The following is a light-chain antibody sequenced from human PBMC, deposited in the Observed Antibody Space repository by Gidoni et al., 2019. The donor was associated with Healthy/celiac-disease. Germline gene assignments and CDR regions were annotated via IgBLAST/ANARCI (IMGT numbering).Light chain of an antibody. J-gene: IGKJ1*01. CDR1: QSISSY. Sequence: DIDMTQSPSSRCASVGDRVTITCRASQSISSYLNWYQQKPGKAPKLLIYAASSLQSGVPSRFSSSGSGTDFTLTISSLQPEDFATYYCQQSYSTVWTFGQGTKVEIK. CDR2: AAS. CDR3: QQSYSTVWT. V-gene: IGKV1-39*01.